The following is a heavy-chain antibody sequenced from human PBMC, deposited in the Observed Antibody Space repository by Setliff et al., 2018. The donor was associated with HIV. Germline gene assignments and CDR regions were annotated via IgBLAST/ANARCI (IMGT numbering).Heavy chain of an antibody. V-gene: IGHV3-23*01. CDR1: GFTFNTYA. CDR2: ISGSGGST. D-gene: IGHD2-15*01. Sequence: PGGSLRLSCAASGFTFNTYAMSWVRQAPGKGLEWVSVISGSGGSTFYADSGKGRFTISRDNSKNTLYLQMNRLRVEDTAVYYCAKDGISGGAYPPYYFDYWGHGTLVTVSS. CDR3: AKDGISGGAYPPYYFDY. J-gene: IGHJ4*01.